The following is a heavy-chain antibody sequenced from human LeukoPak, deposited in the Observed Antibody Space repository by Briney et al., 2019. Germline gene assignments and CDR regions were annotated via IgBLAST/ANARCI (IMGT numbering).Heavy chain of an antibody. Sequence: GGSLRLSCAASGFTFSSYWMSWVRQAPGKGLEWVANIKQDGSEKYYVDSVKGRFTISRDNAKNSLYLQMNSLRAEDTAVYYCARSLGYCSGGSCYRYYGMDAWGQGTTVTVSS. CDR2: IKQDGSEK. J-gene: IGHJ6*02. D-gene: IGHD2-15*01. V-gene: IGHV3-7*01. CDR3: ARSLGYCSGGSCYRYYGMDA. CDR1: GFTFSSYW.